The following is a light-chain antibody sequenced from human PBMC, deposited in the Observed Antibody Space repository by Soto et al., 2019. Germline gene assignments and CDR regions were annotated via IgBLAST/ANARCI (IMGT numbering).Light chain of an antibody. CDR3: VLYMGSGIWV. J-gene: IGLJ3*02. CDR2: STN. V-gene: IGLV8-61*01. CDR1: SGSVSTSYY. Sequence: QTVVTQEPSFSVSPGRTVTLTCGLSSGSVSTSYYPRWYQQTPGQAPRTLIYSTNTRSSGVPDRFSGSILGNKAALTITGALADDESDYYCVLYMGSGIWVFGGGTKLTVL.